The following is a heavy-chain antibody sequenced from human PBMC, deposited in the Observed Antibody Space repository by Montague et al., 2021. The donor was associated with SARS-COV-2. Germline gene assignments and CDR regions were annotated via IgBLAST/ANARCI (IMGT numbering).Heavy chain of an antibody. Sequence: SETLSLTCTVSGDSISDYYWSWIRQPPGMGLEWIGYIFRSGATNYNPPLKSRVIISLDTSKSQFSLRLSSVTAADTAIYYCARTPRGPCYFYGVDVWGQGTTGTVSS. CDR2: IFRSGAT. D-gene: IGHD2-21*01. V-gene: IGHV4-59*01. CDR1: GDSISDYY. CDR3: ARTPRGPCYFYGVDV. J-gene: IGHJ6*02.